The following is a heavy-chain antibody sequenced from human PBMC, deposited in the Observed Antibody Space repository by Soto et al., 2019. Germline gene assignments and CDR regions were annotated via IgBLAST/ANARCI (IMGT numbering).Heavy chain of an antibody. D-gene: IGHD3-3*01. CDR1: GFTFSNAW. V-gene: IGHV3-15*01. CDR2: IKSKTDGGTT. CDR3: TSTIFGVVTDFFDY. J-gene: IGHJ4*02. Sequence: GGSLRLSCAASGFTFSNAWMSWVRQAPGKGLEWVGRIKSKTDGGTTDYAAPVKGRFTISRDDSKNTLYLQMNGLKTEDTAVYYCTSTIFGVVTDFFDYWGQGTLVTVSS.